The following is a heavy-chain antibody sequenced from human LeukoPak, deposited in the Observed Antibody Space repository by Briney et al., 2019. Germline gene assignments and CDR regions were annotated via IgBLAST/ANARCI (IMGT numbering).Heavy chain of an antibody. CDR3: ASDRVFYGLDV. J-gene: IGHJ6*02. CDR2: IKSDGSET. CDR1: GFTFGSYW. Sequence: HPGGSLRLSCAASGFTFGSYWMHWVRQAPGKGLMWVSRIKSDGSETSYADSVKGRFTISRDNARNTLYLQMNSLRPEDTAIYYCASDRVFYGLDVWGQGTTVTVSS. V-gene: IGHV3-74*01.